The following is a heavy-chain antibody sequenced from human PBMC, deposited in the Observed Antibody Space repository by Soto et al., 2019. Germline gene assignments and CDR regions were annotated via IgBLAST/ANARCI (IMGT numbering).Heavy chain of an antibody. V-gene: IGHV1-3*05. CDR3: ARSIVVVTALGY. Sequence: QVQLVQSGAEEKKPGASVKVSCKASGYTFTGYAMHWVRQAPGQRLEWMGWINAGNGNTKYSQKFQGRVTITRDTSASTAYMELSSLRSEDTAVYYCARSIVVVTALGYWGQGTLVTVSS. J-gene: IGHJ4*02. CDR1: GYTFTGYA. D-gene: IGHD2-21*02. CDR2: INAGNGNT.